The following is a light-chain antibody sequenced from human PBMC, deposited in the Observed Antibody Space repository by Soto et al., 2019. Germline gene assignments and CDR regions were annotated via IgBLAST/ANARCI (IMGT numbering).Light chain of an antibody. CDR3: KSYTRSSAYV. CDR1: SSDIGAYNY. V-gene: IGLV2-14*03. Sequence: QSALTQPASVSGSPGQSITISCTGTSSDIGAYNYVSWYQQLPGKAPKVMIYDVSNRPSGVSDRFSGSKSGNTASLNISGHQAEDEADYYCKSYTRSSAYVFGTGTKATVL. J-gene: IGLJ1*01. CDR2: DVS.